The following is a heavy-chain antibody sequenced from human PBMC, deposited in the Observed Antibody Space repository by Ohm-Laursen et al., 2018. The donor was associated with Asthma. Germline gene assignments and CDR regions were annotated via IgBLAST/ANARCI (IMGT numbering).Heavy chain of an antibody. V-gene: IGHV3-30*18. Sequence: SLRLSCSASGFTFSSYGMHWVRQAPGKGLEWVAVISYDGSNKYYADSVKGRFTISRDNSKNTLYLQMNSLRAEDTAVYYCAKGSTYGMDVWGQGTTVTVSS. CDR2: ISYDGSNK. CDR1: GFTFSSYG. CDR3: AKGSTYGMDV. J-gene: IGHJ6*02.